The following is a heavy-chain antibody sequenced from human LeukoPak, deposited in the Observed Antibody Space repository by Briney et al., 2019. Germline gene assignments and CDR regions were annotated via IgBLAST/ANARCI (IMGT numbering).Heavy chain of an antibody. D-gene: IGHD3-22*01. CDR2: ISGSGGST. CDR3: ATVANYYDSSGYYYY. J-gene: IGHJ4*02. V-gene: IGHV3-23*01. Sequence: GGSLRLSCAASGFTFSSYAMSWVRQAPGKGLEWVSAISGSGGSTHYADSVKGRFTISRDNSKNTLYLQMNSLRAEDTAVYYCATVANYYDSSGYYYYWGQGTLVTVSS. CDR1: GFTFSSYA.